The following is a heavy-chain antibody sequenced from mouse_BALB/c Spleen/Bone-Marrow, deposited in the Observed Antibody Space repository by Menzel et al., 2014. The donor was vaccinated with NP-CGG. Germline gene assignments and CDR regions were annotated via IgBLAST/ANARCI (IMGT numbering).Heavy chain of an antibody. D-gene: IGHD2-14*01. CDR3: AAYYRYLAWFAY. CDR1: GFNIKDTY. Sequence: VQLKQSGAELVKPGASVKSSCTASGFNIKDTYMHWVKQGPEQGLEWIGRIDPANGNTKYDPKFQGKATITADTSSNTAYLQLSSLASEDTAVYYCAAYYRYLAWFAYWGQGTLVTVSA. V-gene: IGHV14-3*02. J-gene: IGHJ3*01. CDR2: IDPANGNT.